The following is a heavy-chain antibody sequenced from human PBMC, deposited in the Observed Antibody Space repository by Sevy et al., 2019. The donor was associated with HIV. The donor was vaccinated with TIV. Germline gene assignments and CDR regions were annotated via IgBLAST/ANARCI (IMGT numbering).Heavy chain of an antibody. Sequence: ASVKVSCKASGYTFTGYYMHWVRQAPGQGLEWMGWINPNSGGRNYAQRFQGWVTMTRDTSISTAYMELSRLRSDDTAVYYCARGTVYYDFWSGYYLPNWFDPWGQGTLVTVSS. J-gene: IGHJ5*02. CDR1: GYTFTGYY. CDR2: INPNSGGR. V-gene: IGHV1-2*04. CDR3: ARGTVYYDFWSGYYLPNWFDP. D-gene: IGHD3-3*01.